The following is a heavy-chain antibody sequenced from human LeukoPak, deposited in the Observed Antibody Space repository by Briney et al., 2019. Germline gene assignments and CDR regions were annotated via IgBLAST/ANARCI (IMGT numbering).Heavy chain of an antibody. Sequence: ASVKVSCKASGYAFTSYYMHWVRQAPGQGLEWMGIINPSGGSTSYAQKFQGRVTMTRDTSTSTVYMELSSLRSEDTAVYYCARDQSGLYDSSGAFDYWGQGTLVTVSS. V-gene: IGHV1-46*01. CDR3: ARDQSGLYDSSGAFDY. J-gene: IGHJ4*02. CDR1: GYAFTSYY. CDR2: INPSGGST. D-gene: IGHD3-22*01.